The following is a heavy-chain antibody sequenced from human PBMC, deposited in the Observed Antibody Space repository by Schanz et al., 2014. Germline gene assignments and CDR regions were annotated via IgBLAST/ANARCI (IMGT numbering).Heavy chain of an antibody. CDR2: ISSSSSYI. Sequence: EVQLVESGGGLVKPGGSLRLSCAASGFTFSSYSMNWVRQAPGKGLEWVSSISSSSSYIYYADSVKGRFTISRDNAKNSLYLQMNSLRAEDTAVYYCAREEGWGIAAAGPKRYCYGMDVWGQGTTVTVSS. V-gene: IGHV3-21*01. D-gene: IGHD6-13*01. CDR3: AREEGWGIAAAGPKRYCYGMDV. CDR1: GFTFSSYS. J-gene: IGHJ6*02.